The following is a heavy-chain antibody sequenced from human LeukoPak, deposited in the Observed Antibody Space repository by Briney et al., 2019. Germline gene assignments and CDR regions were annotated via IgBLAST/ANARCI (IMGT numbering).Heavy chain of an antibody. D-gene: IGHD3-3*01. CDR2: ISGSGGST. V-gene: IGHV3-23*01. J-gene: IGHJ4*02. Sequence: GGSLRLSCAASGFTVSSNYMSWVHQAPGKGLEWVSAISGSGGSTYYADSVKGRFTISRDNSKNTLYLQMNSLRAEDTAVYYFAGKYYDFWRATDYWGQGTLVTVSS. CDR3: AGKYYDFWRATDY. CDR1: GFTVSSNY.